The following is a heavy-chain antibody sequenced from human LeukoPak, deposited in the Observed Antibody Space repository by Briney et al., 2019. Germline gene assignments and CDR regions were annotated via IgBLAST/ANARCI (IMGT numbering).Heavy chain of an antibody. D-gene: IGHD6-19*01. CDR2: ISGSGGST. CDR3: AKDRNSGGWYGELRDY. Sequence: GGSLRLSCAASGFTFSSYAMNWVRQAPGKGLEWVSTISGSGGSTYYADSVKGRFTISRDNSKNTLYLQINSLRAEDTAVYYCAKDRNSGGWYGELRDYWGQGTLVTVSS. V-gene: IGHV3-23*01. CDR1: GFTFSSYA. J-gene: IGHJ4*02.